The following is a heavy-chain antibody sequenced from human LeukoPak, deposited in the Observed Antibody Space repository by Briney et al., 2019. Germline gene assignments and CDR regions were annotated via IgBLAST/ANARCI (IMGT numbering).Heavy chain of an antibody. CDR2: IYYSGST. V-gene: IGHV4-39*01. CDR1: GVSISSSSYY. CDR3: ARQRSIAVAGTPYFDY. Sequence: PSETLSLTCTVSGVSISSSSYYWGWIRQPPGKGLEWIGSIYYSGSTYYNPSLKSRVIISVDTSKNQFSLKLSSVTAADTAVYYCARQRSIAVAGTPYFDYWGQGTLVTVSS. D-gene: IGHD6-19*01. J-gene: IGHJ4*02.